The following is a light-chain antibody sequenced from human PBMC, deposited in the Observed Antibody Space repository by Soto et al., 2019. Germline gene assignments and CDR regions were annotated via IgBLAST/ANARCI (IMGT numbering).Light chain of an antibody. Sequence: DIQMTQSPSSLSASVGDRVTISCRTSQSISTYLNWYQQKPGTAPRLLIYRASSVKSGVPPRFSGSGSGRDFTLTISSLRPEDIATYFCQHSYGSPPGTFGQGTKVEVK. CDR2: RAS. J-gene: IGKJ1*01. CDR3: QHSYGSPPGT. V-gene: IGKV1-39*01. CDR1: QSISTY.